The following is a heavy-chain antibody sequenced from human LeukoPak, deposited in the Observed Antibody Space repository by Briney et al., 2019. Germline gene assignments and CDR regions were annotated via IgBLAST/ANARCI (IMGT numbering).Heavy chain of an antibody. J-gene: IGHJ4*02. V-gene: IGHV1-69*04. CDR3: ARQMEYEYSSSSYFDY. Sequence: GASVKVSCKASGGTFSSYDISWVRQAPGQGLEWMGRIIPILGIANYAQKFQGRVTITADKSTSTAYMELSSLRSEDTAVYYCARQMEYEYSSSSYFDYWGQGTLVTVSS. CDR1: GGTFSSYD. D-gene: IGHD6-6*01. CDR2: IIPILGIA.